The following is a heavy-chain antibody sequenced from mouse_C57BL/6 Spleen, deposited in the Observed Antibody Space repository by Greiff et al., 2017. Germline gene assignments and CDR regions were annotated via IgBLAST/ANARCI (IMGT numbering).Heavy chain of an antibody. Sequence: EVKVVESGGDLVKPGGSLKLSCAASGFTFSSYGMSWVRQTPDKRLEWVATISSGGSYTYYPDSVKGRFTISRDNAKNTLYLQMSSLKSEDTAMYYCARDYTYWGQGTTLTVSS. CDR1: GFTFSSYG. CDR3: ARDYTY. CDR2: ISSGGSYT. V-gene: IGHV5-6*01. D-gene: IGHD2-12*01. J-gene: IGHJ2*01.